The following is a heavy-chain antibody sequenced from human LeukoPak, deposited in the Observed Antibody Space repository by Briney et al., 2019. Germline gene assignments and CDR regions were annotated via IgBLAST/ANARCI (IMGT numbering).Heavy chain of an antibody. V-gene: IGHV3-7*01. CDR2: IKQDGSEK. J-gene: IGHJ4*02. CDR3: ATSNHGTYDY. Sequence: GGSLRLSCAVSGFTFSSYWMSWVRQAPGKGLEWVASIKQDGSEKDHVDSVKGRFTISRDNAKNSLYLQMNSLRGEDTAVYYCATSNHGTYDYWGQGTLVTVSS. CDR1: GFTFSSYW. D-gene: IGHD1-26*01.